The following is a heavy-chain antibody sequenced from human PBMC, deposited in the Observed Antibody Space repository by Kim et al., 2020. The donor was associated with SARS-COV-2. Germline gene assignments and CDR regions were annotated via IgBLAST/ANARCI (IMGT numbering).Heavy chain of an antibody. CDR2: VTSDGGNQ. D-gene: IGHD1-26*01. CDR1: GFAFSNYA. CDR3: AKDDIGAKGLDS. Sequence: GGSLRLSCAASGFAFSNYAMHWVRQAPGKGLEWVAVVTSDGGNQYYTDSVKGRSTISRDNAQNTLFLDINSLRTEDTAVYYCAKDDIGAKGLDSWGQGT. J-gene: IGHJ4*02. V-gene: IGHV3-30*18.